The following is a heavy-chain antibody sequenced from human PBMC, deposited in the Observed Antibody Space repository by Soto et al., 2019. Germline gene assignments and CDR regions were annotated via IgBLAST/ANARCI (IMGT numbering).Heavy chain of an antibody. D-gene: IGHD2-21*02. CDR3: ARSIVVVTAADY. J-gene: IGHJ4*02. CDR1: AYTFTSYA. Sequence: QVQLVQSGAEVKKPGASVKVSCKASAYTFTSYAMHWVRQAAGQRLEWMGWINVGNGNTKYSQKFQGRVTITSDTSTSTAYMELSSLRSEDTAVYYCARSIVVVTAADYWGQGTLVTVSS. V-gene: IGHV1-3*01. CDR2: INVGNGNT.